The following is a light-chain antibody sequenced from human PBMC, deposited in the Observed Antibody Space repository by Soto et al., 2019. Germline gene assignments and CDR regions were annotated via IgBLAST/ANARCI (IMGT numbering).Light chain of an antibody. CDR3: QQSYSRPRT. CDR1: QSISTY. J-gene: IGKJ1*01. CDR2: TTS. V-gene: IGKV1-39*01. Sequence: DIQMTQSPSSLSAYVGDRVTITCRASQSISTYLNWYQQKPGKAPNLLIYTTSSLESGVTSRFSCSGSGTDFTLTISSLQPEDFATYFCQQSYSRPRTFGQGTKVEI.